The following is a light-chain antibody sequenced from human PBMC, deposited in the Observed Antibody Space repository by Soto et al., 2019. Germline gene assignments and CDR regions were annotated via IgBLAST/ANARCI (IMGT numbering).Light chain of an antibody. CDR1: SGNSSYA. J-gene: IGLJ3*02. CDR2: LNSDGSH. CDR3: QTWGTVIRV. V-gene: IGLV4-69*01. Sequence: QLVLTQSPSASASLGASVKLTCTLSSGNSSYAIAWHQQQPEKGPRYLMKLNSDGSHSKGDGIPDRVSGSISGAERYLTISGLQSEDEADYYCQTWGTVIRVFGGGTKLTVL.